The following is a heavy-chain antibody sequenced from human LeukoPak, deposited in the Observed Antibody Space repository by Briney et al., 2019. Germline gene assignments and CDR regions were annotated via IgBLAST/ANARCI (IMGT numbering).Heavy chain of an antibody. CDR3: ARRDHGDYGEEY. V-gene: IGHV3-21*06. CDR2: ISSSGSTI. Sequence: GGSLRLSCAASGFTFSSYSMNWVRQAPGKGLEWVSSISSSGSTIYYADSVKGRFTISRDNAKNSLSLQMNSLRAEDTAVYYCARRDHGDYGEEYWGQGTLVTVSS. D-gene: IGHD4-17*01. CDR1: GFTFSSYS. J-gene: IGHJ4*02.